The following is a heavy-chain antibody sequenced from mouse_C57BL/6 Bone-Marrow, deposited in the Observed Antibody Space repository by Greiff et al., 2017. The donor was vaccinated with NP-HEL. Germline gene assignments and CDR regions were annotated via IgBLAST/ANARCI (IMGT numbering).Heavy chain of an antibody. D-gene: IGHD1-1*01. V-gene: IGHV1-15*01. Sequence: SGAELVRPGASVTLSCKASGYTFTDYEMHWVKQTPVHGLEWIGAIDPETGGTAYNQKFKGKAILTADKSSSTAYMELRSLTSEDSAVYYCTRGRYYGSSYVWFAYWGQGTLVTVSA. CDR2: IDPETGGT. CDR1: GYTFTDYE. CDR3: TRGRYYGSSYVWFAY. J-gene: IGHJ3*01.